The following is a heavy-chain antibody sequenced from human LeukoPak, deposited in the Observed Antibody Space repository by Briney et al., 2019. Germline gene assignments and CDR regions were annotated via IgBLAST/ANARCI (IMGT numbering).Heavy chain of an antibody. CDR3: ATDLVEIIPVY. D-gene: IGHD2-2*01. V-gene: IGHV3-9*01. CDR1: GFTFDDYA. CDR2: ISWNSGSI. Sequence: PGGSLRLSCAASGFTFDDYAMHWVRQAPGKGLEWVSGISWNSGSIGYADSGKGRFTISRDNSRNTLYLQMNSLRPEDTAVYYCATDLVEIIPVYWGQGTLVTVSS. J-gene: IGHJ4*02.